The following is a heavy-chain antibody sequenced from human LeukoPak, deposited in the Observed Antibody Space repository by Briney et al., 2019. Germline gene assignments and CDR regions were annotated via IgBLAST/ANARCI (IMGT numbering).Heavy chain of an antibody. CDR1: GFTFSRYN. V-gene: IGHV3-48*02. D-gene: IGHD4-17*01. CDR2: ISSSSSTI. Sequence: GGSLRLSCAASGFTFSRYNMNWVRQAPGKGLEWVSYISSSSSTIYYADSLKGRFTISRDNAKNSLYLQMNSLRDEDTAVYYCARMSGDVFDYWGQGTLVTVSS. CDR3: ARMSGDVFDY. J-gene: IGHJ4*02.